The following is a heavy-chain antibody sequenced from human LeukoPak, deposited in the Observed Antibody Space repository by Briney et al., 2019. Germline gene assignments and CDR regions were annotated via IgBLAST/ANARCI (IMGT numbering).Heavy chain of an antibody. CDR1: GFTFSSYG. V-gene: IGHV3-30*02. D-gene: IGHD4-17*01. Sequence: GGSLRLSCAASGFTFSSYGMHWVRQAPGKGLEWVAFIRYDGSNKYYADSVKGRFTISRDNSKNTLYLQMNSLRAEDTAVYYCASWGGGDYVAFFGYWGQGTLVTVSS. CDR2: IRYDGSNK. J-gene: IGHJ4*02. CDR3: ASWGGGDYVAFFGY.